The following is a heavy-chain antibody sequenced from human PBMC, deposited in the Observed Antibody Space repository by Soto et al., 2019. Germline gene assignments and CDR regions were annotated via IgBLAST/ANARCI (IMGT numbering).Heavy chain of an antibody. CDR3: AREVIVVTGRDYYKVMDV. Sequence: QVLLVQSGAEVKKPGASVKVSCKASGYTFTTYHMRWVRQAPGQGLEWMGVINPSAGSTTYAQNFQGRVTVTRDTSTSTVYMELSSLRSEDTAVYYCAREVIVVTGRDYYKVMDVWGQGTTVTVSS. CDR2: INPSAGST. CDR1: GYTFTTYH. J-gene: IGHJ6*02. V-gene: IGHV1-46*01. D-gene: IGHD3-22*01.